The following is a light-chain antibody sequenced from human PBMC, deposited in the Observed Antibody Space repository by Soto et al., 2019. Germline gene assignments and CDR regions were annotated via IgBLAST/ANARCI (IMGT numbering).Light chain of an antibody. CDR1: QSVRNSY. Sequence: EIVLTQSPGTLSLSPGERATLSCRASQSVRNSYLAWYQQKPGQAPRLLIYGASGRATGIPDRFSGSGSGTDFTLTISRLEPEDFAVYYCPQYGSSPYTFGQGTKLEI. J-gene: IGKJ2*01. V-gene: IGKV3-20*01. CDR2: GAS. CDR3: PQYGSSPYT.